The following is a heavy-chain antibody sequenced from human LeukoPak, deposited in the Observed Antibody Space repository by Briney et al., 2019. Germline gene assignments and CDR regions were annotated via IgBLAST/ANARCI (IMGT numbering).Heavy chain of an antibody. D-gene: IGHD2-15*01. J-gene: IGHJ5*02. Sequence: SETLPLTCAVYGGSFSGYYWTWIRQTPEKGLEWIGEMNPSGSTNYNPSLKSRVTISVDTSKNQFSLKLSSVTAADTAVYYCARTEFAGYCSGGSCYEIGWFDPWGQGTLVTVSS. CDR1: GGSFSGYY. CDR2: MNPSGST. V-gene: IGHV4-34*01. CDR3: ARTEFAGYCSGGSCYEIGWFDP.